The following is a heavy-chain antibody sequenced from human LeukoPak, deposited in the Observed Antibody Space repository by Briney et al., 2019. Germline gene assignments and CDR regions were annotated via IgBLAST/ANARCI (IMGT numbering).Heavy chain of an antibody. CDR1: GYTFTSYG. CDR2: ISAYNGNT. J-gene: IGHJ3*02. V-gene: IGHV1-18*01. D-gene: IGHD2-2*01. Sequence: ASVKVSCKASGYTFTSYGISWVRQAPGQGLEWMGWISAYNGNTNYAQKLQGRVTMTTDTSTSTAYMELRSLRSDDTAVYYCAGGEVVGRARTLYAFDIWGQGTMVTVSS. CDR3: AGGEVVGRARTLYAFDI.